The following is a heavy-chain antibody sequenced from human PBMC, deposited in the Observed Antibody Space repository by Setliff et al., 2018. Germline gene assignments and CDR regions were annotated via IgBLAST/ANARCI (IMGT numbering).Heavy chain of an antibody. CDR3: AKEGFMGDGDYVITEGWFDP. CDR2: MNPNSGNT. CDR1: GYTFTSYD. J-gene: IGHJ5*02. D-gene: IGHD4-17*01. V-gene: IGHV1-8*02. Sequence: ASVKVSCKASGYTFTSYDINWVRQATGQGLEWMGWMNPNSGNTGYAQKFQGRVTMTRNTSISTAYMELNSLRTEDTAVYYCAKEGFMGDGDYVITEGWFDPWGQGTLVTVS.